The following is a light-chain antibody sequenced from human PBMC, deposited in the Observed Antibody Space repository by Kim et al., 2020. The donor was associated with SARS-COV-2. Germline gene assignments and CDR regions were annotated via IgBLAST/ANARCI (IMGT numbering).Light chain of an antibody. CDR2: NDN. CDR1: RSNVGANS. J-gene: IGLJ3*02. V-gene: IGLV1-44*01. Sequence: QTVTISCSGSRSNVGANSVTWYQQLPGTAPKPLIYNDNQRPSGVPDRFSGSKSGTSASLAISGLQSDDEADYYCAAWDDSLGGLWVFGGGTQLTVL. CDR3: AAWDDSLGGLWV.